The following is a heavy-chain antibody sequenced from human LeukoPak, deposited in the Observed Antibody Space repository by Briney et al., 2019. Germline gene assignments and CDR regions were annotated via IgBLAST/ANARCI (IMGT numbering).Heavy chain of an antibody. Sequence: ASVKVSCKASGYPFSDYFIHWVRQAPGQGLEWMGWLNPHSGVTKYAQKFQGRVIVTRDTSISTAYMDLSGLRYDDTAVYFCARELIEDQNWFDPWGQGTLVTVS. CDR1: GYPFSDYF. CDR2: LNPHSGVT. V-gene: IGHV1-2*02. CDR3: ARELIEDQNWFDP. D-gene: IGHD2/OR15-2a*01. J-gene: IGHJ5*02.